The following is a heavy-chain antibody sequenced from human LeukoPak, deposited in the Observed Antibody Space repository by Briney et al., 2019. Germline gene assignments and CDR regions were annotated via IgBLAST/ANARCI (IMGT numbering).Heavy chain of an antibody. D-gene: IGHD6-13*01. Sequence: SETLSLTCAVYGGSFSGYYWSWIRQPPGKGLEWIGYIYYSGSTNYNTSLKSRVTISVDTSKNQFSLKLSSVTAADTAVYYCARGLFAAAGTIFDYWGQGTLVTVSS. CDR2: IYYSGST. J-gene: IGHJ4*02. CDR3: ARGLFAAAGTIFDY. CDR1: GGSFSGYY. V-gene: IGHV4-59*01.